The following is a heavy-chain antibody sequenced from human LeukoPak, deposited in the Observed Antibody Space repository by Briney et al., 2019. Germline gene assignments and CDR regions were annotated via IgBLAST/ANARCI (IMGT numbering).Heavy chain of an antibody. D-gene: IGHD1-14*01. J-gene: IGHJ6*02. CDR1: GFTFRNYN. CDR3: VRDDAGTDHYYYGMDV. Sequence: GGSLRLSCAASGFTFRNYNMNWVRQAPGKGLEWISYISSGGSTIYYADSVKGRFIISRDNAKNSLYLQMNSLRDEDAAVYYCVRDDAGTDHYYYGMDVWGQGTTVTVSS. V-gene: IGHV3-48*02. CDR2: ISSGGSTI.